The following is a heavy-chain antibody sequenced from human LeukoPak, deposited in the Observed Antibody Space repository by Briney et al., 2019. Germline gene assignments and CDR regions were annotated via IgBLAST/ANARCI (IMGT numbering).Heavy chain of an antibody. D-gene: IGHD6-19*01. CDR1: GGSISSYY. CDR2: IYTSGST. Sequence: PSETLSLTCTVSGGSISSYYWSWIRQPAGKGLEWIGRIYTSGSTNYNPSLKSRVSMSVDTSKNQFSLKLSSVTAADTAVYYCARDLGTQWLVPPDAFDIWGQGTMVTVSS. V-gene: IGHV4-4*07. CDR3: ARDLGTQWLVPPDAFDI. J-gene: IGHJ3*02.